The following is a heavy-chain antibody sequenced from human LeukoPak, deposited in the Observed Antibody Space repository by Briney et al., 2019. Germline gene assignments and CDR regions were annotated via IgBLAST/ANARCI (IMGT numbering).Heavy chain of an antibody. J-gene: IGHJ4*02. D-gene: IGHD6-19*01. CDR2: ISGIVGRT. CDR3: ARVGGQWLGYFDY. CDR1: VFTFRGYA. Sequence: GALRLSCATSVFTFRGYAMSWVREAPGEGVGCGSIISGIVGRTHYADSVNGRFTISRGKYKNTLYLQMNRLTDEDTAVYYCARVGGQWLGYFDYWGQGTLVTVSS. V-gene: IGHV3-23*01.